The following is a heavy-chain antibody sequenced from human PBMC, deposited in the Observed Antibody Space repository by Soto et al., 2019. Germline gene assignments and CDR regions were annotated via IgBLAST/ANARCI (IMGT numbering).Heavy chain of an antibody. J-gene: IGHJ6*02. Sequence: SETLSLTCTVSGGSISSYYWSWIRQPPGKGLEWIGYIYYSGSTNYNPSLKSRVTISVDTSKNQFSLKLSSVTAADTAVYYCARVSDYPTRGFYYGMDVWGQGTTVTV. CDR3: ARVSDYPTRGFYYGMDV. V-gene: IGHV4-59*01. CDR2: IYYSGST. D-gene: IGHD2-8*02. CDR1: GGSISSYY.